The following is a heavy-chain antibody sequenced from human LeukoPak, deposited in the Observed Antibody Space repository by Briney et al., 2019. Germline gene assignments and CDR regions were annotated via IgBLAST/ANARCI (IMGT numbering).Heavy chain of an antibody. CDR1: GGFHHRYL. CDR2: TPPSRNP. CDR3: ARKAPKKDYFDP. Sequence: LETLPLSCTFSGGFHHRYLWSSIRPPPGKGLEWIGYTPPSRNPNYSPSLEGRVTISINMSRNQFSLNLSSETAADTAVYNGARKAPKKDYFDPWGQGTLVTVSS. V-gene: IGHV4-4*09. J-gene: IGHJ5*02. D-gene: IGHD4/OR15-4a*01.